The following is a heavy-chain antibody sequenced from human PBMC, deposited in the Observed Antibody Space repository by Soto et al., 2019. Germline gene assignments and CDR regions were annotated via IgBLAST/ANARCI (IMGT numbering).Heavy chain of an antibody. CDR2: MTSDGGTT. Sequence: HPGGSLRLSCAASGFNFGSSWMHWVRQAPGKGLEWVSRMTSDGGTTDYADSVKGRFTVSRDNGKYTLYLQMNSLRAEDTAVYYCATAEVDYWGPGTLVTVSS. J-gene: IGHJ4*02. CDR1: GFNFGSSW. V-gene: IGHV3-74*01. CDR3: ATAEVDY.